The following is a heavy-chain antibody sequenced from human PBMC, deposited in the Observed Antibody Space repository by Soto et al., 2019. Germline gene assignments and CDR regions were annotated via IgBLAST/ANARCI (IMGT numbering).Heavy chain of an antibody. D-gene: IGHD3-10*01. V-gene: IGHV4-34*01. J-gene: IGHJ4*02. Sequence: PSETLSLTCAVYGGSFSGYYWSWIRQPPGKGLEWIGEINHSGSTNYNPSLKSRVTISVDTSKNQFSLRLSSVTAADTAVYYCARASWFGELSFDYWGQGTLVTVSS. CDR1: GGSFSGYY. CDR3: ARASWFGELSFDY. CDR2: INHSGST.